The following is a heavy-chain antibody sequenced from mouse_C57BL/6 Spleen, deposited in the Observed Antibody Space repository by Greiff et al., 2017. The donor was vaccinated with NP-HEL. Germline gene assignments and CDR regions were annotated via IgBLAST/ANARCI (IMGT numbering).Heavy chain of an antibody. CDR1: GFSLSTFGMG. Sequence: QVTLKVSGPGILQPSQTLSLTCSFSGFSLSTFGMGVGWIRQPSGKGLEWLAHIWWDDDKYYNPALKSRLTISKDTSKNQVFLKIANVDTADTATYYCARMRDYYGSSYGYYFDYWGQGTTLTVSS. J-gene: IGHJ2*01. D-gene: IGHD1-1*01. V-gene: IGHV8-8*01. CDR3: ARMRDYYGSSYGYYFDY. CDR2: IWWDDDK.